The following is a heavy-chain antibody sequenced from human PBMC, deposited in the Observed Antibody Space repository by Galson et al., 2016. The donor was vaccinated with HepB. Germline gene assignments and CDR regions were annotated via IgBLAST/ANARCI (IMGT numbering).Heavy chain of an antibody. Sequence: SLRLSCAASGFTFSDDYISWIRQTPGKGLEWISYFSLGGSTVYYADSVRGRFTVSRANGENSVFLQMNSLTAEDTDVYYCARVDTYYDSSGYPDFWGQGTLVTVSS. J-gene: IGHJ4*02. D-gene: IGHD3-22*01. V-gene: IGHV3-11*01. CDR2: FSLGGSTV. CDR3: ARVDTYYDSSGYPDF. CDR1: GFTFSDDY.